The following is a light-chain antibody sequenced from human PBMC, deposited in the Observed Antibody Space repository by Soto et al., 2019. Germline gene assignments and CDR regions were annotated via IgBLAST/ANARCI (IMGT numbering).Light chain of an antibody. J-gene: IGKJ1*01. CDR3: QQRSNWPRT. CDR1: QSVSSY. V-gene: IGKV3-11*01. Sequence: EIVLTQSPATLSLSPGERATLSCRASQSVSSYLACYQQKPGQAPRLLIYDASHRATGIPARFSGSGSGTDFTLTISSLEPEDFAVYYCQQRSNWPRTFGQGTKVEIK. CDR2: DAS.